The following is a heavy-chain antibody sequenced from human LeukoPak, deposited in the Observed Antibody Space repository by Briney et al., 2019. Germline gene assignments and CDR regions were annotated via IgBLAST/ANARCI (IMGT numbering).Heavy chain of an antibody. CDR2: IHPDGSIT. CDR1: GLTITNYW. D-gene: IGHD2/OR15-2a*01. V-gene: IGHV3-74*03. CDR3: VSFYEAY. J-gene: IGHJ4*02. Sequence: GGSLRLSCVGSGLTITNYWMHWVRQAPGTGLVWVSRIHPDGSITTYADSVKGRFTISRDNAKNTVYLQMNNLRAEDTAVYYCVSFYEAYWGRGTLVTVSS.